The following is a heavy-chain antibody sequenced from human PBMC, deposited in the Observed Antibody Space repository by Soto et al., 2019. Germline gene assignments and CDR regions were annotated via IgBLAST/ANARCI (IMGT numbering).Heavy chain of an antibody. D-gene: IGHD2-15*01. CDR3: AKVPGGDCTGGRCSIDY. CDR1: GFTFSNYA. Sequence: EVQLLESGGGLVQPGGSLRLSCAASGFTFSNYAMSWVRHAPGKGLEWVSAISGSGGSTYYADSVKGRFTMSRDNSKSTLYLQINSLRAEDTAVYYCAKVPGGDCTGGRCSIDYWGQGTLVTVSS. CDR2: ISGSGGST. J-gene: IGHJ4*02. V-gene: IGHV3-23*01.